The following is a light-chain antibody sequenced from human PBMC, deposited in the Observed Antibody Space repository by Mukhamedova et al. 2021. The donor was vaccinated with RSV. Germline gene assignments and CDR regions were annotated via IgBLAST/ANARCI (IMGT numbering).Light chain of an antibody. Sequence: WYQRRVHGQAPKLLIYSASTLQSGVPSRFSGSSTGTDFVLTISSLQPEDVATYYCQNYDSGSITFGGGTRVDIK. J-gene: IGKJ4*01. CDR2: SAS. V-gene: IGKV1-27*01. CDR3: QNYDSGSIT.